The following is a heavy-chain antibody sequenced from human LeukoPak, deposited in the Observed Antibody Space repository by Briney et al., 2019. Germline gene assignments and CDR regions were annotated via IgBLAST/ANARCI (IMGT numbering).Heavy chain of an antibody. CDR3: ARVGCSNSCCYVRGMDY. Sequence: SETLSLTCTVSGGSMTNYYWSWIRQPAGKGLEWVGRVYSSGSTNYNPSLKSRVTISVDTSKNQFSLHLSSVTAADTAVYYCARVGCSNSCCYVRGMDYWGQGTLVTVSS. CDR1: GGSMTNYY. CDR2: VYSSGST. D-gene: IGHD3-10*02. J-gene: IGHJ4*02. V-gene: IGHV4-4*07.